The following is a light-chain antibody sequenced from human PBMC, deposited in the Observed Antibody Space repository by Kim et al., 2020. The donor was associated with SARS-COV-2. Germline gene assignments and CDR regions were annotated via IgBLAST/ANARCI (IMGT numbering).Light chain of an antibody. CDR3: QQSYITAFT. V-gene: IGKV1-39*01. CDR2: AAS. CDR1: QSISSH. Sequence: DIQMTQSPSTLSASVGDRVTITCRTTQSISSHLNWYQQKPGRAPKRLISAASTLQGGVPSRFSGSGSETDFTLTISSLQPEDFATYFCQQSYITAFTFGPGTKVDIK. J-gene: IGKJ3*01.